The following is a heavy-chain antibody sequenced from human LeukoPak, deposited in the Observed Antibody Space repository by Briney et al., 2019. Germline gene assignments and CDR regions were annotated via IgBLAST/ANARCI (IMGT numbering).Heavy chain of an antibody. V-gene: IGHV3-73*01. CDR1: GFTFSDCS. J-gene: IGHJ5*02. Sequence: GGSLILSCAASGFTFSDCSIHWVRQASGKGLEWVGLIDKKTKNYETAYAESVRGRFTISRDDSKNTAYLQMDSLEIEDTALYYCTRDAGTYNWLDPWGQGTLVTVSS. CDR3: TRDAGTYNWLDP. D-gene: IGHD1-26*01. CDR2: IDKKTKNYET.